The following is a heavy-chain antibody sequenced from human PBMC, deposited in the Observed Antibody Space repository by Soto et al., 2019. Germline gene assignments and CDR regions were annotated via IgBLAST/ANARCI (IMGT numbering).Heavy chain of an antibody. CDR3: ARGDSSSWYTFDY. V-gene: IGHV1-69*02. CDR1: GGTFSSYT. J-gene: IGHJ4*02. D-gene: IGHD6-13*01. CDR2: IIPILGIA. Sequence: QVQLVQSGAEVKKPGSLVKVSCKASGGTFSSYTISWVRQAPGQGLEWMGRIIPILGIANYAQKFQGRVTXTXDXXTSTAYMELSSLRSEDTAVYYCARGDSSSWYTFDYWGQGTLVTVSS.